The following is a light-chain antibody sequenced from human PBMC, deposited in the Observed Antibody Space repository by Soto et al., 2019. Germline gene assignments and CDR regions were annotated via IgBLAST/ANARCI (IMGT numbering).Light chain of an antibody. V-gene: IGKV1-33*01. CDR1: ESISSY. Sequence: DIQMTQSPSSLSASVGDRVTITCRASESISSYLNWYQQRPGKAPKLLIYAASSLQSGVPSRFSGSGSGTHFTFTISSLQPEDIATYYCQQYDNLPQVTFGQGTRLEIK. CDR2: AAS. CDR3: QQYDNLPQVT. J-gene: IGKJ5*01.